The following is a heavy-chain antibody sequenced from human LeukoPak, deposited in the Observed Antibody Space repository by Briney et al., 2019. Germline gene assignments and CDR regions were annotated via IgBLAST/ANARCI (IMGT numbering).Heavy chain of an antibody. D-gene: IGHD3-9*01. V-gene: IGHV3-7*01. CDR1: GFTFSTYW. J-gene: IGHJ4*02. CDR2: IKQDGSEK. Sequence: GGSLRLSCAASGFTFSTYWMTWVRQSPGKGLEWVANIKQDGSEKYYVDSVKGRFTISRDNAKNSLYLQMNSLRAEDTAVYYCVTNFDPDVDWGQGTLVTVSS. CDR3: VTNFDPDVD.